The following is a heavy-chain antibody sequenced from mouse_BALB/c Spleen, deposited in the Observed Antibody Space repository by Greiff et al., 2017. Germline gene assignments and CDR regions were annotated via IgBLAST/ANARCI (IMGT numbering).Heavy chain of an antibody. V-gene: IGHV5-6-5*01. Sequence: EVKLMESGGGLVKPGGSLKLSCAASGFTFSSYAMSWVRQTPEKRLEWVASISSGGSTYYPDSVKGRFTISRDNARNILYLQMSSLRSEDTAMYYCAREGTTVVATRGYYAMDYWGQGTSVTVSS. D-gene: IGHD1-1*01. CDR3: AREGTTVVATRGYYAMDY. J-gene: IGHJ4*01. CDR2: ISSGGST. CDR1: GFTFSSYA.